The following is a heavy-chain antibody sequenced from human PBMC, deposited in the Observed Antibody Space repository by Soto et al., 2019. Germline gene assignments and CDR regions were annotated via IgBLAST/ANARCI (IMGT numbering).Heavy chain of an antibody. CDR2: IKADGSEK. D-gene: IGHD1-26*01. V-gene: IGHV3-7*03. CDR3: ARARWVDY. J-gene: IGHJ4*02. CDR1: GFTFSNHW. Sequence: PRLSCVGSGFTFSNHWMHWVRQAPGQGLEWVANIKADGSEKYYVDSVKGRFTISRDNAKNSLYLQMNSLRAEDTAVYYCARARWVDYWGQGTQVTVS.